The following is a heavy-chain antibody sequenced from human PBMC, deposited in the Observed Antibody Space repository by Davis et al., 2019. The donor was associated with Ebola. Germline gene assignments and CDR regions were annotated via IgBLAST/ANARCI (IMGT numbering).Heavy chain of an antibody. V-gene: IGHV4-34*09. J-gene: IGHJ6*02. CDR2: IYYSGST. Sequence: MPSETLSLTCAVYGGSFSDYYWSWIRQPPGKGLEWIGYIYYSGSTYYNPSLKSRVTISVDTSKNQFSLKLSSVTAADTAVYYCARVPYCSSTSCFMYYYGMDVWGQGTTVTVSS. D-gene: IGHD2-2*01. CDR3: ARVPYCSSTSCFMYYYGMDV. CDR1: GGSFSDYY.